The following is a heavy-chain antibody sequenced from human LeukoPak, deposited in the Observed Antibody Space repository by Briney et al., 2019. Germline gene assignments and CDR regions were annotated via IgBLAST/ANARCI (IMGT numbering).Heavy chain of an antibody. CDR2: IYYSGST. CDR1: GGSISSSSYY. CDR3: ARLGVVPAAGPFDY. V-gene: IGHV4-39*01. Sequence: PSETLSLTCTVSGGSISSSSYYWGWIRQPPGKGLEWIGSIYYSGSTYYNPSLKSRVTISVDTSKNQFSLKLSSVTAADTAVYYCARLGVVPAAGPFDYWGQGTLVTVSS. D-gene: IGHD2-2*01. J-gene: IGHJ4*02.